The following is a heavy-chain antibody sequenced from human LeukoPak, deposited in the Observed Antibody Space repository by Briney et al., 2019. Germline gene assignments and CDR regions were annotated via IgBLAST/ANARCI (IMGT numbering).Heavy chain of an antibody. Sequence: SETLSLTCTVSGGSISSYYWSWIRQPPGKGLEWIGYIYYSGSTNYNPSLKSRVTISVDTPKNQFSLKLSSVTAADTAVYYCARTVWFGESLNWFDPWGQGTLVTVSS. CDR2: IYYSGST. J-gene: IGHJ5*02. CDR3: ARTVWFGESLNWFDP. CDR1: GGSISSYY. V-gene: IGHV4-59*01. D-gene: IGHD3-10*01.